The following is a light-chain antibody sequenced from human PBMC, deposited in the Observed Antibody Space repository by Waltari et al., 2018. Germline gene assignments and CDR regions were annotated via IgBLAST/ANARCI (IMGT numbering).Light chain of an antibody. V-gene: IGKV3-20*01. CDR3: QQYGNSPPWT. CDR2: GAS. Sequence: EIVLTQSPDTLSLSPGEGATLSCRASQSVSSSYLAWYQQKPGQAPRLLIYGASSRATGTPNRFSGRGSGTDFTLTISRLEPEDSAVYYCQQYGNSPPWTFGQGTKVEIK. J-gene: IGKJ1*01. CDR1: QSVSSSY.